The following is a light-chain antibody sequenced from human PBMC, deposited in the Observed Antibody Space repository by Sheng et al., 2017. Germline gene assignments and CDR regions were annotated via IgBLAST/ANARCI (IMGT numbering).Light chain of an antibody. CDR3: NSRDTSANQWV. CDR2: AKN. V-gene: IGLV3-19*01. J-gene: IGLJ3*02. CDR1: SLRTYY. Sequence: SSELTQDPAVSVALGQTVRITCQGDSLRTYYASWYQQKPGQAPVLVIYAKNNRPSGIPDRFSGSRSGNTASLTITGAQAEDEADYYCNSRDTSANQWVFGGGTKLTVL.